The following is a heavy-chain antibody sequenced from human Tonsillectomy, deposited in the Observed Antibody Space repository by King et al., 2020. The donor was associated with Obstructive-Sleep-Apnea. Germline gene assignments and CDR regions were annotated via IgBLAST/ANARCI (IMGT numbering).Heavy chain of an antibody. CDR2: ISSSSSDI. Sequence: VQLVESGGGLVKPGGSLRLSCAASGFTFSSYSMNWVRQAPGKGLEWVSSISSSSSDIYYADSVKGRFTISRDNAKNSRYLQMNSLIAEDTAVYYCARVDARVRGVRASYYYGMDVWGQGTTVTVSS. V-gene: IGHV3-21*01. J-gene: IGHJ6*02. D-gene: IGHD3-10*01. CDR1: GFTFSSYS. CDR3: ARVDARVRGVRASYYYGMDV.